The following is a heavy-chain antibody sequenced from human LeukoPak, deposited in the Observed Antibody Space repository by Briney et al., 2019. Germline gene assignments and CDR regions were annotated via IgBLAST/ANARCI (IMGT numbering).Heavy chain of an antibody. Sequence: SSEILSLTCAVYGGSFSGHYWTWIRQPPGKGLEWIGEINHSGSTNYNPSLKSRVTISVDTSKNQFSLKVSSVTAADTAVYYCASRGIAAAGSPRVDWYFDLWGRGTLVTVSS. D-gene: IGHD6-13*01. CDR1: GGSFSGHY. J-gene: IGHJ2*01. CDR2: INHSGST. V-gene: IGHV4-34*01. CDR3: ASRGIAAAGSPRVDWYFDL.